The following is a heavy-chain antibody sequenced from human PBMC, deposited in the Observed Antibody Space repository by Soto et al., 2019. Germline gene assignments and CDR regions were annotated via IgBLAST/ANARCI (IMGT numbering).Heavy chain of an antibody. CDR3: ARSLGVADFDY. CDR2: IYYIGST. V-gene: IGHV4-31*03. Sequence: SETLSLTCTFSVGSISSGGYYWSWIRKHPGKGLEGIGYIYYIGSTYYNPSLKSRVTISVDTSKNQFSLKLSSVTAADTAVYYCARSLGVADFDYWGQGTLVTVSS. J-gene: IGHJ4*02. CDR1: VGSISSGGYY. D-gene: IGHD6-19*01.